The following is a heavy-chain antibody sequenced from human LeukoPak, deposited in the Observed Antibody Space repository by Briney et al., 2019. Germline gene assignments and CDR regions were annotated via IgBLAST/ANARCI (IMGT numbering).Heavy chain of an antibody. V-gene: IGHV4-34*01. CDR2: INHSGST. Sequence: NPSETLSLTCAVYGGSFSGYYRSWIRQPPGKGLEWIGEINHSGSTNYNPSLKSRVTISVDTSKNQFSLKLSSVTAADTAVYYCARGPGALLHWGQGILVTVPS. J-gene: IGHJ4*02. CDR3: ARGPGALLH. D-gene: IGHD3-10*01. CDR1: GGSFSGYY.